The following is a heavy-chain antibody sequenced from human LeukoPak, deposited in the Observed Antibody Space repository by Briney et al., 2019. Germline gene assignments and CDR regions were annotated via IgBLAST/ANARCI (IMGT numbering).Heavy chain of an antibody. CDR3: ARGQQLVRFVSAEYFQH. CDR2: INHSGST. J-gene: IGHJ1*01. D-gene: IGHD6-13*01. Sequence: SETLSLTCAVYGGSFSGYYWSWIRQPPGKGLEWIGEINHSGSTNYNPSLKSRVTISVDTSKNQFSLKLSSVTAADTAVYYCARGQQLVRFVSAEYFQHWGQGTLVTVSS. CDR1: GGSFSGYY. V-gene: IGHV4-34*01.